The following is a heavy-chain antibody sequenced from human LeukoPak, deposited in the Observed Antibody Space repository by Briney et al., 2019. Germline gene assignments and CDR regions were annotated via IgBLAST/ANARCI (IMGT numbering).Heavy chain of an antibody. CDR1: RFTFSTYW. D-gene: IGHD6-13*01. CDR2: IKQDGSEK. V-gene: IGHV3-7*01. CDR3: ARVYSSSWYGWDNDY. Sequence: GGSLRLSCAASRFTFSTYWMSWVRQAPGKGLEWVANIKQDGSEKYYVDSVKGRFTISRDNAKNSLYLQMNSLRAEDTAVYYCARVYSSSWYGWDNDYWGQGTLVTVSS. J-gene: IGHJ4*02.